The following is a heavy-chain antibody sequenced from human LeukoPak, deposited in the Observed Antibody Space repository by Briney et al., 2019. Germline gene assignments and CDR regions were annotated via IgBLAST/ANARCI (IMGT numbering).Heavy chain of an antibody. D-gene: IGHD5-24*01. CDR3: ASQREMATQGESDY. Sequence: SETLSLTCAVYGGSFSGYYWSWIRQPPGKGLEWIGEINHSGSTNYNPSLKSRVTISVDTSKNQFSLKLSSVTAADTAVYYCASQREMATQGESDYWGQGTLVTVSS. V-gene: IGHV4-34*01. CDR1: GGSFSGYY. J-gene: IGHJ4*02. CDR2: INHSGST.